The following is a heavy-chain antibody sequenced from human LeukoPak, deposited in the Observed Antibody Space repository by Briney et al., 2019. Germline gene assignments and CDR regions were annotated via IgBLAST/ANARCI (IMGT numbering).Heavy chain of an antibody. V-gene: IGHV4-34*01. CDR3: ARGGKWLRFPSGY. CDR1: GGSFSGYY. CDR2: INRSGST. J-gene: IGHJ4*02. D-gene: IGHD5-12*01. Sequence: SETLSLTCAVYGGSFSGYYLSWIRQPPGKGLEWIGEINRSGSTNYNPSLKSRVTISVDTSKNQFSLKLSSVTAADTTVYYCARGGKWLRFPSGYWGQGTLVTVSS.